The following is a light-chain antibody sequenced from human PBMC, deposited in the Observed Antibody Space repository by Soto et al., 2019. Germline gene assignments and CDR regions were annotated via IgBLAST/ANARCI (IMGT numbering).Light chain of an antibody. J-gene: IGLJ1*01. CDR3: SSYTSSNYV. Sequence: QLVLTQPASVSGSPGQSITISCTGTSSDVGDYNYVSWYQQHPGKAPKLMIYEVSNRPSGVSNRFSGSKSGNTASLTISGLQAEDEADYYCSSYTSSNYVFGTGTKLTVL. CDR2: EVS. CDR1: SSDVGDYNY. V-gene: IGLV2-14*01.